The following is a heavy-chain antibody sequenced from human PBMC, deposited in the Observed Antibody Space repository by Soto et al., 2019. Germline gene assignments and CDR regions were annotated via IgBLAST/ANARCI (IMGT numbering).Heavy chain of an antibody. J-gene: IGHJ6*03. CDR3: AVTTDDGYYMDV. D-gene: IGHD4-17*01. CDR2: IYYSGST. Sequence: ETLSLTCTVSGGSISSSSYYWGWIRQPPGKGLEWIGSIYYSGSTYYNPSLKSRVTISVDTSKNQFSLKLSSVAAADTAVYYCAVTTDDGYYMDVWGKGTTVTVSS. CDR1: GGSISSSSYY. V-gene: IGHV4-39*01.